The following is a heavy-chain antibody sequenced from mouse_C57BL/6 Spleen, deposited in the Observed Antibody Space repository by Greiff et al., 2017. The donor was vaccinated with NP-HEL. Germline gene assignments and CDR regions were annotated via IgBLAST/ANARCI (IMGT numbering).Heavy chain of an antibody. Sequence: QVQLQQSGAELARPGTSVTLSCKASGYTFTGYGISWVKQRTGQGLEWIGEIYPRTGSTSYNEKFKGKAILTADKSSSTAYMELRSLTSEDSAVYFCPLAFDYWGQGTTLTVSS. CDR3: PLAFDY. J-gene: IGHJ2*01. CDR2: IYPRTGST. CDR1: GYTFTGYG. D-gene: IGHD6-1*01. V-gene: IGHV1-81*01.